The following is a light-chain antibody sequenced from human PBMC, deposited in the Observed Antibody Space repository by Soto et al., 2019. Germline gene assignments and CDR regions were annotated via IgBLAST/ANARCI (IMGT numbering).Light chain of an antibody. CDR3: QQADSFPIT. Sequence: DIQMTQSPSTLSASVGDRVTITCRASQSIDNWLAWYQQKPGKAPKLLIYKTSNLESGVPSRFSGSGSGTEFSLTISSLQPDDFATYYCQQADSFPITFGQGTRLEIK. V-gene: IGKV1-5*03. CDR1: QSIDNW. J-gene: IGKJ5*01. CDR2: KTS.